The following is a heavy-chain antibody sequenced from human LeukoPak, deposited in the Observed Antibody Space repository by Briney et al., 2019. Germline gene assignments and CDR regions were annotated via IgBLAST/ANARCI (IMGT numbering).Heavy chain of an antibody. Sequence: PGGSPRLSCAASGFTFSTYGMHWVRQAPGKGLEWVAFIRYDGSNKYYADSVKGRFTISRDNSKNTLYLQMNSLRPEDTAVYYCAKVNKGGYDSFDYWGQGILVTVSS. V-gene: IGHV3-30*02. CDR1: GFTFSTYG. D-gene: IGHD5-12*01. CDR2: IRYDGSNK. CDR3: AKVNKGGYDSFDY. J-gene: IGHJ4*02.